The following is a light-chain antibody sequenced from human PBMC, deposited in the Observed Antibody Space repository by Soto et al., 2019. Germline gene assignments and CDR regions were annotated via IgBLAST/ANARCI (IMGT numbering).Light chain of an antibody. Sequence: NVLTQSPGTLSLSPGERATLSCRASQSLSGNYLAWYQQKPGQAPRVLIYAASSRATGIPDRFSGSGSGTDFTLTISRLEPEDFAVYYCQQYDSSPEWTFGQGTKV. CDR3: QQYDSSPEWT. CDR2: AAS. J-gene: IGKJ1*01. CDR1: QSLSGNY. V-gene: IGKV3-20*01.